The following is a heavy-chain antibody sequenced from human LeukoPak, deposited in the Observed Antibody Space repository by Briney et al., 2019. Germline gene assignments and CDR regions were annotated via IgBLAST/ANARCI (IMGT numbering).Heavy chain of an antibody. V-gene: IGHV3-43*02. Sequence: GGSLRLSCAASGFNFGGHAMHWVRQAPGRGLEWLSDISGDGTSTYYADSVKGRFTISSGNTKKSFCLEMNRLTTEDTALYYWATPDYWGRGTLVTVSP. CDR1: GFNFGGHA. CDR3: ATPDY. J-gene: IGHJ4*02. CDR2: ISGDGTST.